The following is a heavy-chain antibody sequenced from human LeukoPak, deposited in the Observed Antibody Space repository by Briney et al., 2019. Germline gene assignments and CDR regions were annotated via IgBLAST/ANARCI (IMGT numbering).Heavy chain of an antibody. CDR3: ARYALYSNNYYPYYFDY. V-gene: IGHV5-51*01. Sequence: GESLQISCKGSGSTFTSYWIGWVRQMPGKGLEWMGIIYPGDSDTKYSPSFQGQVTMSADKYSSTAYLQWSSLEASDTAMYYCARYALYSNNYYPYYFDYWGQGTLVTVSS. CDR2: IYPGDSDT. J-gene: IGHJ4*02. D-gene: IGHD6-13*01. CDR1: GSTFTSYW.